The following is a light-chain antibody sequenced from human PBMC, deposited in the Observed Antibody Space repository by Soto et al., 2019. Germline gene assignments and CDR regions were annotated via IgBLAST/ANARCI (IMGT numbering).Light chain of an antibody. Sequence: QSVLPQPPSASGTPGQRVTISCSGSSSNIGSNFVNWYQQLPGTAPKVVIYDNHQRPSGVPDRFSGSKSGTSASLGISGLQPEDEADYYCASWDNSLNGLVFGGGTKVTVL. CDR1: SSNIGSNF. CDR2: DNH. V-gene: IGLV1-44*01. J-gene: IGLJ3*02. CDR3: ASWDNSLNGLV.